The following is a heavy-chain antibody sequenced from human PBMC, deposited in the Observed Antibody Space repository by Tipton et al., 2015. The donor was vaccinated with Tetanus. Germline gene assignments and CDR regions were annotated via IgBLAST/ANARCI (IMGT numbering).Heavy chain of an antibody. J-gene: IGHJ4*02. CDR3: AREDYYGSGSPWGPADY. CDR1: GFTFSSYG. D-gene: IGHD3-10*01. V-gene: IGHV3-21*01. CDR2: ISSSSSYI. Sequence: SLRLSCAASGFTFSSYGMHWVRQAPGKGLEWVSSISSSSSYIYYADSVKGRFTISRDNAKNSLYLQMNSLRAEDTAVYYCAREDYYGSGSPWGPADYWGQGTLVTVSS.